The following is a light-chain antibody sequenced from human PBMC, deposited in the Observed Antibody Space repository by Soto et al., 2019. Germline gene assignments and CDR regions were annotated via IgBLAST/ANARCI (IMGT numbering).Light chain of an antibody. CDR2: YDD. V-gene: IGLV2-14*03. J-gene: IGLJ2*01. CDR1: VSDVGGYDS. CDR3: AAWDDSLNGPV. Sequence: QSALTQPASVSGSPGQSITISCTGTVSDVGGYDSVSWYQQHPGRAPKLIIYYDDLLPSGVSDRFSGSKSGSSASLAISGLQSEDEADYYCAAWDDSLNGPVFGGGTKLTVL.